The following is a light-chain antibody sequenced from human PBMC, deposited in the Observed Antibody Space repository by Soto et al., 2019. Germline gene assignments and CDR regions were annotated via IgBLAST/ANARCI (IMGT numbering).Light chain of an antibody. CDR2: RAS. V-gene: IGKV4-1*01. Sequence: DIVMTQSPDSLEVSLREWATTTFTSSQSILYRSYNKNYLAWYQQKSGQPPKLRIDRASTRESWVPDRFSGSGSGTDFTLTISSLQAEDVAVYYCQQDYGVPLTFGGGTKVAIK. CDR1: QSILYRSYNKNY. J-gene: IGKJ4*01. CDR3: QQDYGVPLT.